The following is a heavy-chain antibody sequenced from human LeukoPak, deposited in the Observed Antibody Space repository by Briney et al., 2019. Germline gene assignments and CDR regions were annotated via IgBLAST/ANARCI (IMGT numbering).Heavy chain of an antibody. J-gene: IGHJ4*02. Sequence: GGSLRLSCAASGFTFDDYAMHWVRQAPGKGLEWVSGISWNSGSIGYADSVKGRFTISRDNAKNSLYLQMNSLRAEDTALYYCAKAKRAGYSSGWYYFDYWGQGTLVTVSS. V-gene: IGHV3-9*01. CDR3: AKAKRAGYSSGWYYFDY. CDR1: GFTFDDYA. D-gene: IGHD6-13*01. CDR2: ISWNSGSI.